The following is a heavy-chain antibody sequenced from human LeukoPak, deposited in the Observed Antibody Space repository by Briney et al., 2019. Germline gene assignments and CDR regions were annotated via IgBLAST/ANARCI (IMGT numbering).Heavy chain of an antibody. Sequence: PGGSLRLSCAASGFTFNSYGMHWVRQAPGKGLEWVAFIRYDGSNKYDADSVKGRFTVSRDNSKNTLYLQMNSLRAEDTAVYYCAKDGHSGSYKYYFDYWGQGTLVTVSS. CDR3: AKDGHSGSYKYYFDY. J-gene: IGHJ4*02. D-gene: IGHD1-26*01. CDR1: GFTFNSYG. V-gene: IGHV3-30*02. CDR2: IRYDGSNK.